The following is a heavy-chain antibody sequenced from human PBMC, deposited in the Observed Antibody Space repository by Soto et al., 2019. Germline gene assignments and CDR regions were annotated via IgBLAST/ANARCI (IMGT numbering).Heavy chain of an antibody. Sequence: PGESLKISCEGSGYNFTNYWLGWVRQMPGKGLEWMGIIYPGDSDIRYSPSFQGQVTFSADKSITTAFLQWSSLKASDTAIYYCVLLGVDIDYWGQGTLVTVSS. V-gene: IGHV5-51*01. D-gene: IGHD3-10*01. CDR2: IYPGDSDI. CDR3: VLLGVDIDY. J-gene: IGHJ4*02. CDR1: GYNFTNYW.